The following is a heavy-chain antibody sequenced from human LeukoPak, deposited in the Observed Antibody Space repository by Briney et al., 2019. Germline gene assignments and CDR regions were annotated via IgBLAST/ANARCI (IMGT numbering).Heavy chain of an antibody. Sequence: GGSLRLSCAASGFTFSNYAMNWVRQNPGKGLEWVSVMSGSGGTTYYADSVKGRLTISRDNSKSSLYLQMNSLRAEDAAVYYCARGPALLYTAGWSLDYWGQGSLVTVSS. CDR1: GFTFSNYA. J-gene: IGHJ4*02. CDR3: ARGPALLYTAGWSLDY. V-gene: IGHV3-23*01. D-gene: IGHD6-19*01. CDR2: MSGSGGTT.